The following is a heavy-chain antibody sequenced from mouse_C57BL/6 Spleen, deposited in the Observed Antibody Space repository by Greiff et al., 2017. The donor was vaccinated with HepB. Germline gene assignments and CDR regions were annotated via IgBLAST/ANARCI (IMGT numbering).Heavy chain of an antibody. CDR1: GYSFTDYN. CDR2: INPNYGTT. J-gene: IGHJ1*03. CDR3: ASRDSYYGHWYFDV. Sequence: EVQLQESGPELVKPGASVKISCKASGYSFTDYNMNWVKQSNGKSLEWIGVINPNYGTTSYNQKFKGKATLTVDQSSSTAYMQLNSLTSEDSAVYSCASRDSYYGHWYFDVWGTGTTVTVSS. V-gene: IGHV1-39*01. D-gene: IGHD2-12*01.